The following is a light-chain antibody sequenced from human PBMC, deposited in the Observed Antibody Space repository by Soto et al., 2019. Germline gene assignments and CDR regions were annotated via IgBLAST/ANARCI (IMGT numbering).Light chain of an antibody. J-gene: IGLJ1*01. Sequence: QSVLTQPPSASGTPGQRVTISCSGSSSNIGSNTVNWYQQLPGTAPKLLIYSNNQRPSAVPDRFSGSKSGTSASLAISGLRSEDEADYYCASWDDSLSGYVFGTGTKVTVL. CDR1: SSNIGSNT. V-gene: IGLV1-44*01. CDR3: ASWDDSLSGYV. CDR2: SNN.